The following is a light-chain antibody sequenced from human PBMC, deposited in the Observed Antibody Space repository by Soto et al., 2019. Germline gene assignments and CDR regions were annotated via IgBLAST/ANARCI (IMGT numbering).Light chain of an antibody. CDR2: DVS. V-gene: IGLV2-14*01. CDR3: SSYTSSSTYV. Sequence: HSALTQAASVSGFPGQSISISCTGTSSDVGGYNYVSWYQQHPGKAPKLMIYDVSNRPSGVSNRFSGSKSGNTASLTISGLQAEDEADYYCSSYTSSSTYVFGTGTKVTVL. CDR1: SSDVGGYNY. J-gene: IGLJ1*01.